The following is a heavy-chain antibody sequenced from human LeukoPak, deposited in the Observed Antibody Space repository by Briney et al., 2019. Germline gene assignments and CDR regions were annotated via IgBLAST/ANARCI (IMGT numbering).Heavy chain of an antibody. V-gene: IGHV3-30-3*01. CDR1: GFIFSSYA. J-gene: IGHJ4*02. CDR3: VREYSSGYYRTFDY. CDR2: ISYDGSNK. Sequence: GGSLRLSCAASGFIFSSYAMHWVRQAPGRGLEWVAIISYDGSNKYYADSVKGRFTISRDNSKNTLYLQMNSLRAEDTAVYYCVREYSSGYYRTFDYWGQGTLVTVPS. D-gene: IGHD3-22*01.